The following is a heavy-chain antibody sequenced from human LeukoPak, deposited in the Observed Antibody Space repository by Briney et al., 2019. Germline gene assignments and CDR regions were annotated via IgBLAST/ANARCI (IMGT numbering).Heavy chain of an antibody. D-gene: IGHD2-15*01. J-gene: IGHJ6*03. Sequence: SETLSLTCAVYGGSFSGYYWSWIRQPPGKGLEWIGEINHSGSTNYNPSLKSRVTISVDTSKNQFSLKLSSVTAADTAVYYCARRPGAAVIYSYYFYMDVWGKGTTVTISS. CDR2: INHSGST. V-gene: IGHV4-34*01. CDR3: ARRPGAAVIYSYYFYMDV. CDR1: GGSFSGYY.